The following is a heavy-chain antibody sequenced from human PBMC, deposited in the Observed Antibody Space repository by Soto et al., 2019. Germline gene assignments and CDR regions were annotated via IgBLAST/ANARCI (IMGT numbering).Heavy chain of an antibody. D-gene: IGHD3-22*01. Sequence: QVQLVQSGAEVKKPGSSVKVSCKASGGTFSSYAISWVRQAPGQGLEWMGGIIPIFGTANYAQKFQGRVTITADESTSTAYMELSSMRSEDTAVYYCARAHYYESSGYYRYYYGMDVWGQGTTVTVSS. J-gene: IGHJ6*02. V-gene: IGHV1-69*01. CDR3: ARAHYYESSGYYRYYYGMDV. CDR2: IIPIFGTA. CDR1: GGTFSSYA.